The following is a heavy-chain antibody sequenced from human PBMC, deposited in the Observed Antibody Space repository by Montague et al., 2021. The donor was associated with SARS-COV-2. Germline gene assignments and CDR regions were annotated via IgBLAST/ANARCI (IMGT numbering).Heavy chain of an antibody. Sequence: SETLSLTCTVSGGSISSSSYYWVRIRQPPGKGLEWIVSIYYSASTYYNPSLKSPVTISVDTSKNQFSLKLSSVTAADTAVYYCARHCVSGGVSAGWFDVWGQGTLVTVSS. CDR1: GGSISSSSYY. J-gene: IGHJ5*02. CDR3: ARHCVSGGVSAGWFDV. CDR2: IYYSAST. V-gene: IGHV4-39*01. D-gene: IGHD3-16*01.